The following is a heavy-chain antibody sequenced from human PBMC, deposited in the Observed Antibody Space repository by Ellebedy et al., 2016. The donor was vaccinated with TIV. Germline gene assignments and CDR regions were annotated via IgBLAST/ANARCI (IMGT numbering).Heavy chain of an antibody. V-gene: IGHV3-23*01. J-gene: IGHJ4*02. CDR3: ARDDEAG. CDR1: GFTFSRYS. Sequence: GGSLRLXXVASGFTFSRYSMSWVRQAPGKGLEWVSIISDAGGNTHYADSVKGRFTISRDNSKNTLFLQMDSLWAEDTAVYYCARDDEAGWGQGTLVTVSS. D-gene: IGHD6-19*01. CDR2: ISDAGGNT.